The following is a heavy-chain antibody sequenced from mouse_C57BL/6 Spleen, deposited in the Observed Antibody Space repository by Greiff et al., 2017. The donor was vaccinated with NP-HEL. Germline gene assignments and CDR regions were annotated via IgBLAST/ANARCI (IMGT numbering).Heavy chain of an antibody. CDR3: ARLAGTRYFDY. CDR2: ISGGGGNT. V-gene: IGHV5-9*01. CDR1: GFTFSSYT. J-gene: IGHJ2*01. Sequence: EVKLVESGGGLVKPGGSLKLSCAASGFTFSSYTMSWVRQTPEKRLEWVATISGGGGNTYYPDSVKGRFTISRDNAKNTLYMQMSSLRSEDTALYCCARLAGTRYFDYWGQGTTLTVSS. D-gene: IGHD4-1*01.